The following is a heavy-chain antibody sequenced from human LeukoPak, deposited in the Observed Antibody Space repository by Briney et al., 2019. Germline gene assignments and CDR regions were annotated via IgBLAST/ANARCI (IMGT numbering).Heavy chain of an antibody. D-gene: IGHD2-8*01. V-gene: IGHV3-53*01. CDR1: GFIATSNY. CDR3: ATGGRSGMAFDF. Sequence: GGSLRLSCSFSGFIATSNYMAWVRQSPGKGLQWISFIYGGGNTLYADSVRDRSSISRDNSKSTLCLQMSSLRVEDTAVYYCATGGRSGMAFDFWGQGTLVTVSS. J-gene: IGHJ4*02. CDR2: IYGGGNT.